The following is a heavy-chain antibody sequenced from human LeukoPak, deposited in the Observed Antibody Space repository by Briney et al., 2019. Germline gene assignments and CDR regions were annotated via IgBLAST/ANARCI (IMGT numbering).Heavy chain of an antibody. Sequence: GGSLRLSCAASGFTFSSYAMSWVRQAPGKGLEWVSAISGSGGSTYYADSVKGRFTISRDNSKNTLYLQMNGLRAEDTAVYYCAIGVVGAPGTFDYWGQGTLVTVSS. V-gene: IGHV3-23*01. J-gene: IGHJ4*02. CDR2: ISGSGGST. CDR3: AIGVVGAPGTFDY. CDR1: GFTFSSYA. D-gene: IGHD1-26*01.